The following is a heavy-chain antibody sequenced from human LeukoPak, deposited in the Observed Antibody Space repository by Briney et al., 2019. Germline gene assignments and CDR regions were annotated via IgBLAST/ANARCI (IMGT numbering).Heavy chain of an antibody. CDR2: IYYSGST. Sequence: SETLSLTCSVSGGSVSSGSYYWSWLRQPPGKGLELIGYIYYSGSTNYNPSLTSRVTISVDMSKNQFSLNLTSVTTADTAVYYCARSGGSSDYWAREPWSPAPQ. CDR1: GGSVSSGSYY. J-gene: IGHJ4*02. D-gene: IGHD1-26*01. CDR3: ARSGGSSDY. V-gene: IGHV4-61*01.